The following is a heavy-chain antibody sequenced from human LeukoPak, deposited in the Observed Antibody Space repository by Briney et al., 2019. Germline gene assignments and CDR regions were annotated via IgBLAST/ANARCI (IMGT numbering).Heavy chain of an antibody. Sequence: SETLSLTCAVYGGSFSGYYWSWIRQPPGKGLEWIGEINHSGNTNYNPSLKSRVTISVNTSKNQFSLKLSSVTAADTAVYYCASYDYWGQGTLVTVSS. V-gene: IGHV4-34*01. CDR2: INHSGNT. CDR1: GGSFSGYY. J-gene: IGHJ4*02. CDR3: ASYDY.